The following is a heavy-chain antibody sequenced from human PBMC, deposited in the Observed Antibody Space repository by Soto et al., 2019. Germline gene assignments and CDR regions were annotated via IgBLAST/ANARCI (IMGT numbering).Heavy chain of an antibody. CDR1: GGTFSSYA. D-gene: IGHD2-2*01. J-gene: IGHJ6*02. CDR2: IIPIFGTA. Sequence: QVQLVQSGAEVKKPGSSVKVSCKASGGTFSSYAISWVRQAPGQGLEWMGGIIPIFGTANYAQKFQGRVTITADESTSTASMELSSLRSEDTVVYYCASAPPRYCSSTSCRSYYYYYYGMDVWGQGTTVTVSS. CDR3: ASAPPRYCSSTSCRSYYYYYYGMDV. V-gene: IGHV1-69*01.